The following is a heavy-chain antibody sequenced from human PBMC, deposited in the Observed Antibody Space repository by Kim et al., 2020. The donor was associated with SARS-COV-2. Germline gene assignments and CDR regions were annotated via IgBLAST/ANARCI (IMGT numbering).Heavy chain of an antibody. D-gene: IGHD3-16*01. CDR2: IYYSGST. Sequence: SETLSLTCTVSGGSISSGGYYWSWIRQHPGKGLEWIGYIYYSGSTYYNPSLKSRVTISVDTSKNQFSLKLSSVTAADTAVYYCARLGGGAAHNWFDPWGQGTLVTVSS. CDR1: GGSISSGGYY. CDR3: ARLGGGAAHNWFDP. J-gene: IGHJ5*02. V-gene: IGHV4-31*03.